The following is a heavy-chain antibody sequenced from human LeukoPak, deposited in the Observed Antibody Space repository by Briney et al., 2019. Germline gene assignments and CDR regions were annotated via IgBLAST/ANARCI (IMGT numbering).Heavy chain of an antibody. V-gene: IGHV3-21*01. CDR2: ISSSSSYI. CDR1: GFTFSSYS. J-gene: IGHJ6*02. CDR3: ARDGRPGIAAVYGMDV. D-gene: IGHD6-13*01. Sequence: GGSLRLSCAASGFTFSSYSMNWVRQAPGKGLEWVSSISSSSSYIYYADSVKGRFTISRDNAKNSLYLQMNSLRAEDTAVYYCARDGRPGIAAVYGMDVWGQGTTVTVFS.